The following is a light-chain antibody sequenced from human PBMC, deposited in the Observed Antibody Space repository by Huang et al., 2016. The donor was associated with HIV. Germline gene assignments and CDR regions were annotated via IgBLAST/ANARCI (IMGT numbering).Light chain of an antibody. Sequence: DVQMTQSPSTLSAYVGDRSTITCRASQSINNYLAWYQQKAGKAPDLLIYKASTLDSGVPSRFSGSGSGTTFTLTISNLQPDDFATYYCQQYDSYWTFGQGTKVE. CDR3: QQYDSYWT. V-gene: IGKV1-5*03. CDR1: QSINNY. CDR2: KAS. J-gene: IGKJ1*01.